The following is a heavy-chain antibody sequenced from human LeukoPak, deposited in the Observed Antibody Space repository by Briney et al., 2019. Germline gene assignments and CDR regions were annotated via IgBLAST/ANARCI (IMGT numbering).Heavy chain of an antibody. CDR3: AISTNHGTNSFRWFDP. D-gene: IGHD4-23*01. V-gene: IGHV4-61*02. J-gene: IGHJ5*02. Sequence: PSETLSLTCTVSGGSISNSTYCWNWIRQPAGKQLEWIGRIYSSGISMYNPSLRRRLIISTDTSKNQFSLRLSSVTAADTAVYYCAISTNHGTNSFRWFDPWGRGTLVTVSS. CDR2: IYSSGIS. CDR1: GGSISNSTYC.